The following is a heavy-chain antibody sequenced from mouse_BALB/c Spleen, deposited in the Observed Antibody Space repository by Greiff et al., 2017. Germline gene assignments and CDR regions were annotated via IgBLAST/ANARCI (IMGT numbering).Heavy chain of an antibody. D-gene: IGHD1-1*01. Sequence: DVKLQESGPGLVKPSQSLSLTCTVTGYSITSDYAWNWIRQFPGNKLEWMGYISYSGSTSYNPSLKSRISITRDTSKNQFFLQLNSVTTEDTATYYCARSRDYYGSSSLYFDYWGQGTTLTVSS. CDR2: ISYSGST. CDR3: ARSRDYYGSSSLYFDY. CDR1: GYSITSDYA. J-gene: IGHJ2*01. V-gene: IGHV3-2*02.